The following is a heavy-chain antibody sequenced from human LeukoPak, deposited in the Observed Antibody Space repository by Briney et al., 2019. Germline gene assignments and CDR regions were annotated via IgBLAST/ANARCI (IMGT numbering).Heavy chain of an antibody. Sequence: ASVKVSCKASGYTFTGYYIHWVRQAPGQGLEWMGWINPNSGGTNFAQKFLGRVTMTRDTSISTAYMGLSRLRSDDTAVYYCARLVVVIPADTDAFNIWGQGTMLTVSS. D-gene: IGHD2-2*01. V-gene: IGHV1-2*02. CDR2: INPNSGGT. CDR1: GYTFTGYY. J-gene: IGHJ3*02. CDR3: ARLVVVIPADTDAFNI.